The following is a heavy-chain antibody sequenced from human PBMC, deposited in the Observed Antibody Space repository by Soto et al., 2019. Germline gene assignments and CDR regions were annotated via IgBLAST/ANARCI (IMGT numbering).Heavy chain of an antibody. J-gene: IGHJ4*02. CDR3: AKDAGAAGTFDF. CDR1: GFTFSNYA. D-gene: IGHD6-13*01. V-gene: IGHV3-30*18. CDR2: ISSDGGQK. Sequence: GGSLRLSCAASGFTFSNYAMQWVRQVPGKGLEWVAVISSDGGQKFYIDSVKGRFTVSRDNSKNTVYLQMSSLRSDDTALYYCAKDAGAAGTFDFWGQGTLVTVSS.